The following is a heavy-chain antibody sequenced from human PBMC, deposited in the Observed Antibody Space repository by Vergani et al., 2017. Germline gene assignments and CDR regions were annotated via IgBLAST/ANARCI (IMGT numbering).Heavy chain of an antibody. J-gene: IGHJ4*02. Sequence: QVQLPESGPGLVKPPGTLSLTCAVSGGSLSGTNWWGGVRQSPGKGLEWIVEIYHSGSTNYNPSLKSRVTISVNKSKNQFSLQLSSVAAADTAVYFYASSGYYCLDYWGRGTLVTVSS. D-gene: IGHD3-22*01. CDR2: IYHSGST. CDR3: ASSGYYCLDY. V-gene: IGHV4-4*01. CDR1: GGSLSGTNW.